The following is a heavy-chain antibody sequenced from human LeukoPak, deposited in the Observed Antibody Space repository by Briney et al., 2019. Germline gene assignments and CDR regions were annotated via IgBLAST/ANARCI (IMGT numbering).Heavy chain of an antibody. J-gene: IGHJ3*02. D-gene: IGHD2-15*01. CDR2: VYPGDSDT. CDR1: GYRFTSYW. CDR3: ARLSPWWPPGAFDI. Sequence: GESLKISCEGSGYRFTSYWIGWVRQMPGKGLEWMGIVYPGDSDTRYSPSFQGQVTISADKSINTAYLQWSSLKASDTAMYYCARLSPWWPPGAFDIWGQGTMVTVSS. V-gene: IGHV5-51*01.